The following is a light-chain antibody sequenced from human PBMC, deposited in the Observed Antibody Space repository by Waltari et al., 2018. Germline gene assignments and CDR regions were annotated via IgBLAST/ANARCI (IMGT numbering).Light chain of an antibody. Sequence: EIVMTQSPVTLSASPGESATLSCRASQSVDSEFGWYQQKPGQPPSLLIYGVSTRASGVPVRFSGSGSGADFTLTISSLQSEDFAIYYCLQYHIWPRTFGQGTKLEIK. CDR3: LQYHIWPRT. V-gene: IGKV3-15*01. CDR1: QSVDSE. CDR2: GVS. J-gene: IGKJ2*01.